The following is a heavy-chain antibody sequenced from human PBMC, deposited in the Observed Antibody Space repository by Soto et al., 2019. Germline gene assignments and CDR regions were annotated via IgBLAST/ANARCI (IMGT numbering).Heavy chain of an antibody. CDR3: ASDYYYDSSGYNHFDY. Sequence: PGGSLRLSCAASGFTFSSYGMHWVRQAPGKGLEWVAVIWYDGSNKYYADSVKGRFTISRDNSKNTLYLQMNSLRAEDTAVYYCASDYYYDSSGYNHFDYWGQGTLVTVSS. D-gene: IGHD3-22*01. CDR2: IWYDGSNK. J-gene: IGHJ4*02. V-gene: IGHV3-33*01. CDR1: GFTFSSYG.